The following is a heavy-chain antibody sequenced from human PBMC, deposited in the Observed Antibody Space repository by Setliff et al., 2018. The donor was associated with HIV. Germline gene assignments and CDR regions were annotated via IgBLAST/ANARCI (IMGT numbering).Heavy chain of an antibody. CDR2: IKQDGSEK. CDR1: GFTFSDYW. V-gene: IGHV3-7*01. CDR3: ARVELDDSSGYYYYYYMDV. J-gene: IGHJ6*03. D-gene: IGHD3-22*01. Sequence: RLSCAASGFTFSDYWMSWVRQAPGKGLEWVANIKQDGSEKYYVESVKGRFTISRDNAKNSLYLQMNSLRAEDTAVYYCARVELDDSSGYYYYYYMDVWGKGTTVTVSS.